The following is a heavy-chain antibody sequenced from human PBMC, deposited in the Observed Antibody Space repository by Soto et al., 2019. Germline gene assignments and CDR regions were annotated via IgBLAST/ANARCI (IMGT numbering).Heavy chain of an antibody. J-gene: IGHJ5*02. Sequence: SETLSLTCAVYGGSFSGYYWSWIRQPPGKGLEWIGEINHSGSTNYNPSLKSRVTISVDTSKNQFSLKLSSVTAADTAVYYCERGSDRGSGINWFDPWGQGTLVTVSS. CDR1: GGSFSGYY. CDR2: INHSGST. D-gene: IGHD3-10*01. CDR3: ERGSDRGSGINWFDP. V-gene: IGHV4-34*01.